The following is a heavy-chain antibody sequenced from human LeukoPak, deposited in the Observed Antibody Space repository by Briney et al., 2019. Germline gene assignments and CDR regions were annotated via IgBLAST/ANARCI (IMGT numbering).Heavy chain of an antibody. CDR3: ARGYCSSTSCYHWPYYDILAGTPLGMDV. J-gene: IGHJ6*02. V-gene: IGHV1-8*01. CDR2: MNPNSGNT. Sequence: ASVKVSCKASGYTFTSYDINWVRQATGQGLEWMGWMNPNSGNTGYAQKFQGRVTMTRNTSISTAYMELSSLRSEDTAVYYCARGYCSSTSCYHWPYYDILAGTPLGMDVWGQGTTVTVSS. D-gene: IGHD2-2*01. CDR1: GYTFTSYD.